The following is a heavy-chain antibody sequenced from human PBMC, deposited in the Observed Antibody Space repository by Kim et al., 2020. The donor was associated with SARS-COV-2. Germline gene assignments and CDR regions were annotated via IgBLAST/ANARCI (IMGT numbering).Heavy chain of an antibody. CDR2: INHSGST. CDR3: ARLGYSYGLRKYYFDY. Sequence: SETLSLTCAVYGGSFSGYYWSWIRQPPGKGLEWIGEINHSGSTNYNPSLKSRVTISVDTSKNQFSLKLSSVTAADTAVYYCARLGYSYGLRKYYFDYWG. V-gene: IGHV4-34*01. D-gene: IGHD5-18*01. J-gene: IGHJ4*01. CDR1: GGSFSGYY.